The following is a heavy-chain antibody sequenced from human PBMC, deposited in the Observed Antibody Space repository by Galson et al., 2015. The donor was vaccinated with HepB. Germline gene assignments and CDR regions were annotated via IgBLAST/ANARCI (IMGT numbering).Heavy chain of an antibody. Sequence: SLRLSCAASGFTFSSSAMHWVRQAPGKGLEWVAFIRYDGNNKYYADSVKGRFTISRDNSKNTLSLQMNSLRAKDTAVYYCAKDQGSGWYEDYFDYWGQGTLVTVSS. V-gene: IGHV3-30*02. D-gene: IGHD6-19*01. J-gene: IGHJ4*02. CDR2: IRYDGNNK. CDR3: AKDQGSGWYEDYFDY. CDR1: GFTFSSSA.